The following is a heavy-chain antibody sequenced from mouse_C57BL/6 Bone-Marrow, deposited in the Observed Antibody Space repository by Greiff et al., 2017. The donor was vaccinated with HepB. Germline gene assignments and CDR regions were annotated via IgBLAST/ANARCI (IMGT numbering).Heavy chain of an antibody. J-gene: IGHJ1*03. Sequence: QVQLKQPGAELVKPGASVKMSCKASGYTFTSYWITWVKQRPGQGLEWIGDIYPGSGSTNYNEKFKSKATLTVDTSSSTAYMQLSSLTSEDSAVYYCAREGGYDYDYWYFDVWGTGTTVTVSS. CDR1: GYTFTSYW. D-gene: IGHD2-4*01. V-gene: IGHV1-55*01. CDR2: IYPGSGST. CDR3: AREGGYDYDYWYFDV.